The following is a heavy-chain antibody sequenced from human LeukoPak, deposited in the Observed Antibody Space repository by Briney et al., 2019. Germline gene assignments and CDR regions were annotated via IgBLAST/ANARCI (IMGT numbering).Heavy chain of an antibody. CDR3: AKDSAPLLRYFDWLLLPDY. Sequence: GESLKISCAASGFTFSSYGMHWVRQAPGKGLEWVAFIRYDGSNKYYADSVKGRFTISRDNSKNTLYLQMNSLRAEDTAVYYCAKDSAPLLRYFDWLLLPDYWGQGTLVTVSS. D-gene: IGHD3-9*01. CDR2: IRYDGSNK. V-gene: IGHV3-30*02. CDR1: GFTFSSYG. J-gene: IGHJ4*02.